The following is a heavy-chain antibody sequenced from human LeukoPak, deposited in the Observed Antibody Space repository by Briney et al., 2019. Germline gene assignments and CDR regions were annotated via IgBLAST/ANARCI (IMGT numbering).Heavy chain of an antibody. V-gene: IGHV3-7*05. CDR3: ARDRDRVVGATEIDY. D-gene: IGHD1-26*01. J-gene: IGHJ4*02. Sequence: GGSLRLSCTASGFTFSSYWMNWVRQAPGKGLEWVANIKQDGSEKYYVDSVKGRFTISRDNAKNSLYPQMNSLRAEDTAVYYCARDRDRVVGATEIDYWGQGTLVSVSS. CDR2: IKQDGSEK. CDR1: GFTFSSYW.